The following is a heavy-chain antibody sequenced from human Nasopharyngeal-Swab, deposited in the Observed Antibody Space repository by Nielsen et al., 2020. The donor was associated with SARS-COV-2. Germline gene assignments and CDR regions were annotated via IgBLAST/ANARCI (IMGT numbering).Heavy chain of an antibody. CDR3: ARDSFSRVGAAGSSHYYYYGMDV. Sequence: GVLKISCAASGFTFSSYWMSWVRQAPGKGLEWVANIKQDGSEKYYVDSVKGRFTISRDNAKNSLYLQMNSLRAEDTAVYYCARDSFSRVGAAGSSHYYYYGMDVWGQGTTVTVSS. J-gene: IGHJ6*02. CDR1: GFTFSSYW. CDR2: IKQDGSEK. D-gene: IGHD6-13*01. V-gene: IGHV3-7*01.